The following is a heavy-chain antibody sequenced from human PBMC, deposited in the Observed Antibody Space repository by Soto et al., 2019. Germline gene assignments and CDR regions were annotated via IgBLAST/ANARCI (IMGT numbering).Heavy chain of an antibody. CDR1: GGSISSSSYY. D-gene: IGHD6-19*01. V-gene: IGHV4-39*01. J-gene: IGHJ4*02. CDR2: IYYSGST. Sequence: SETLSLTCTVSGGSISSSSYYWGWIRQPPGKGLEWIGSIYYSGSTYYNPSLKSRVTISVDTSKNQFSLKLSSVTAADTAVYYCIQTSSTGSGAAKYWGQGTLVTVSS. CDR3: IQTSSTGSGAAKY.